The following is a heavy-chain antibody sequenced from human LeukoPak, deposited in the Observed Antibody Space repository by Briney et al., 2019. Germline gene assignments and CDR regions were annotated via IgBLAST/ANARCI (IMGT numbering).Heavy chain of an antibody. J-gene: IGHJ4*02. CDR2: INAGNGNT. V-gene: IGHV1-3*01. CDR1: GYSFTSYA. D-gene: IGHD6-19*01. Sequence: ASVTVSCTASGYSFTSYAMHWVRQAPGQRREWLGWINAGNGNTKYSQKFQGRVTITRDTSASTAYMELSSLRSEDTAVYYCARGQAVAGTSLDYWGQGTLVTVSS. CDR3: ARGQAVAGTSLDY.